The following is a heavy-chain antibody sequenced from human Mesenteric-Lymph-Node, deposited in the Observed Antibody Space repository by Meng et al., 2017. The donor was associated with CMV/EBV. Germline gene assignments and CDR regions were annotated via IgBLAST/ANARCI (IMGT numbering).Heavy chain of an antibody. CDR2: TSYDGTKT. CDR1: GFTVSYNY. J-gene: IGHJ3*02. V-gene: IGHV3-30-3*01. CDR3: ARSRLQYFDWLDGFDI. D-gene: IGHD3-9*01. Sequence: GESLKISCAASGFTVSYNYMTWVRQAPGKGLEWVALTSYDGTKTYYADSVKGRFTISRDNSKNTLFLQMNSLRADDTAVYYCARSRLQYFDWLDGFDIWGQGTMVTVSS.